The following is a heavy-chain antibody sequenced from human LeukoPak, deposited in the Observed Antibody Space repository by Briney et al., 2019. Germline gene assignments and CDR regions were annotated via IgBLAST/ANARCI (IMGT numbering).Heavy chain of an antibody. Sequence: GGSLRLSCAASGFTFHYYGMNWVRQAPGRGLEWVSSISSSGVYTYYADSVKGRFTISRDNAENSLYLQMDSLRAEDTGLYYCARWREPYTNTDWFDPWGQGTLVTVSS. CDR3: ARWREPYTNTDWFDP. CDR2: ISSSGVYT. D-gene: IGHD2-2*02. J-gene: IGHJ5*02. V-gene: IGHV3-21*01. CDR1: GFTFHYYG.